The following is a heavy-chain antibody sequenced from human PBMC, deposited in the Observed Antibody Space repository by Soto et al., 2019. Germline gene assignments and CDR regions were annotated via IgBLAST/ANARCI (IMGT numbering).Heavy chain of an antibody. D-gene: IGHD3-16*02. CDR3: ARQPARIMITFGGVIVHLGAFDI. Sequence: SETLSLTCTVSGGSISSSSYYWGWIRQPPGKGQEWIGSIYYSGSTYYNPSLKSRVTISVDTSKNQFSLKLSSVTAADTAVYYCARQPARIMITFGGVIVHLGAFDIWGQGTMVTVSS. CDR1: GGSISSSSYY. J-gene: IGHJ3*02. V-gene: IGHV4-39*01. CDR2: IYYSGST.